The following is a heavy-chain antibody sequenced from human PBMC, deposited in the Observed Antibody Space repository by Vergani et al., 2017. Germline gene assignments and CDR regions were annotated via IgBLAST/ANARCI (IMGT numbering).Heavy chain of an antibody. J-gene: IGHJ6*02. CDR3: AKDRAGDKESYYYYGMDV. CDR1: GFTFSSYG. CDR2: IRYDGSNK. D-gene: IGHD7-27*01. Sequence: QVQLVESGGGVVQPGGSLRLSCAASGFTFSSYGMHCVRQASGKGLEWVAFIRYDGSNKYYADSVKGRFTISRDNSKNTLYLQMNSLRAEDTAVYYCAKDRAGDKESYYYYGMDVWGQGTTVTVSS. V-gene: IGHV3-30*02.